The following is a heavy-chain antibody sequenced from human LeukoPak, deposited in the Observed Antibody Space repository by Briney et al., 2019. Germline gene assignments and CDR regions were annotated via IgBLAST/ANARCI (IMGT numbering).Heavy chain of an antibody. CDR1: GFTFTSYS. J-gene: IGHJ3*02. V-gene: IGHV3-23*01. CDR3: AKDLRNIRTLVDLQMI. D-gene: IGHD2-8*02. CDR2: ISGGGGST. Sequence: PGGSLRLSCAASGFTFTSYSMNWVRQAPGKGLEWVSTISGGGGSTYYADSVKGRFTISRDNSKNTLYLQVNSLRAEDTAVYYCAKDLRNIRTLVDLQMIWGQGTLVIVSS.